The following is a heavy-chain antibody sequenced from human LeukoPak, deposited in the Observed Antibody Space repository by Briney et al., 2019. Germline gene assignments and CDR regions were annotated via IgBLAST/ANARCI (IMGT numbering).Heavy chain of an antibody. CDR1: GYDFSTYW. CDR3: ARASRDGYNQNFDH. J-gene: IGHJ4*02. V-gene: IGHV5-51*03. D-gene: IGHD5-24*01. Sequence: GESLKISCKGLGYDFSTYWDAWVRQRPGKGLEWMGIIYPGGSETRYDPSFQGQVTISADRSTSTAYLQWSSLRASDTAMYYCARASRDGYNQNFDHWGQGTLVTVSS. CDR2: IYPGGSET.